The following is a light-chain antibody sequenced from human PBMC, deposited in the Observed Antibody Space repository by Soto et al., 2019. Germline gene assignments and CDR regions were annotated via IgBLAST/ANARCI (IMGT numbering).Light chain of an antibody. V-gene: IGKV3-20*01. CDR2: GAS. Sequence: EIVVTQSPGTLSLSPGERATLSCRASQSITSSYLAWYQQKPGQAPRLLIYGASSRATGIPDRFSGSGSGADFTLTISRLEPEDFAMYYCHQYGTSPALFAFGPGLHVDI. CDR3: HQYGTSPALFA. CDR1: QSITSSY. J-gene: IGKJ3*01.